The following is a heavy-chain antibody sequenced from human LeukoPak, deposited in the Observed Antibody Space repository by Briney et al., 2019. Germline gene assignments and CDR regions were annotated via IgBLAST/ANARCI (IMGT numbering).Heavy chain of an antibody. CDR1: GGSFSGYY. CDR3: ARVAQLAEVIDY. D-gene: IGHD6-13*01. V-gene: IGHV4-34*01. J-gene: IGHJ4*02. Sequence: SETLSLTCAVYGGSFSGYYWSWIRQPPGKGLEWIGEINHSGSTNYNPSLKSRVTISVDTSKNQFSLKLSSVTAADTAVYCCARVAQLAEVIDYWGQGTLVTVSS. CDR2: INHSGST.